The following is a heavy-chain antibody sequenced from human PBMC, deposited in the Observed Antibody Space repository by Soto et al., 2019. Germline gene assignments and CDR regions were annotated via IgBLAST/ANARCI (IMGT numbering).Heavy chain of an antibody. CDR3: XXGERTYYYDXXXXXXY. V-gene: IGHV3-30*03. CDR2: ISYDGSNK. D-gene: IGHD3-22*01. J-gene: IGHJ4*02. CDR1: GFTFSSYG. Sequence: QVQLVESGGGVVQPGRSLRLSCAASGFTFSSYGMHWVRQAPGKGLEWVAVISYDGSNKYYADSVKGRFTISRDNSKNTLYXXXNSLRAEDXXXXXXXXGERTYYYDXXXXXXYWGQG.